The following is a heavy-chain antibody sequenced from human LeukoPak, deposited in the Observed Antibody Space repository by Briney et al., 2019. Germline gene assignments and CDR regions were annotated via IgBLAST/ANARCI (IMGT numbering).Heavy chain of an antibody. CDR2: ISSSVGTI. J-gene: IGHJ4*02. CDR1: GFTFSSYE. CDR3: TRDSGGYYFYY. Sequence: GGSLRLSCAASGFTFSSYEMNWVRQAPGKGLEWVSYISSSVGTIYYADSVKGRFTISRDNAKKSLYLQMNSLRAEDTAVYYCTRDSGGYYFYYWGEGTLVAVSS. V-gene: IGHV3-48*03. D-gene: IGHD3-10*01.